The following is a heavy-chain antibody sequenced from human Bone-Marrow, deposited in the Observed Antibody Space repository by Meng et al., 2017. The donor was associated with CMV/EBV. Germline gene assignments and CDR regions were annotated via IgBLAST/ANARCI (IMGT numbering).Heavy chain of an antibody. J-gene: IGHJ6*01. Sequence: ASVKVSCKASGYTFTGYYMHWVRQAPGQGLEWMGWINPNSGGTNYAQKFQGRVTMTRDTSISTAYMELSRLRSDDTAVYYRARVGGDGSSWYDRHYYYGMGFWGQGPTVTVSS. D-gene: IGHD6-13*01. CDR1: GYTFTGYY. V-gene: IGHV1-2*02. CDR2: INPNSGGT. CDR3: ARVGGDGSSWYDRHYYYGMGF.